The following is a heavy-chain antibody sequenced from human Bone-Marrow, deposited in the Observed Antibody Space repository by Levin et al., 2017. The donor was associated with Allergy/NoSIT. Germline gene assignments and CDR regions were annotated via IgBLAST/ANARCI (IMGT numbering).Heavy chain of an antibody. CDR3: ARVYISYFFDL. V-gene: IGHV3-30*03. CDR1: GFTFRSYG. CDR2: ISDDGSDK. Sequence: QAGGSLRLSCAASGFTFRSYGMHWVRQAPGKGLEWVAFISDDGSDKSYGDSVRGRFTISRDSSKSTVYLQMNSLRADDTAVYSCARVYISYFFDLWGQGTQVTVSS. D-gene: IGHD2/OR15-2a*01. J-gene: IGHJ4*02.